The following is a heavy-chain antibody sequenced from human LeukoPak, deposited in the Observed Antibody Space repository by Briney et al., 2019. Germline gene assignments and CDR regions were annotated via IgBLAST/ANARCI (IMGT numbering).Heavy chain of an antibody. V-gene: IGHV3-66*02. Sequence: PGGSLRLSCAASGFTFSSYSMNWVRQAPGKGLEWVSVIYSGGSTYYADSVKGRFTISRDNSKNTLYLQMNSLRAEDTAVYYCAREVYYDSSGYYTYWGQGTLVTVSS. CDR1: GFTFSSYS. D-gene: IGHD3-22*01. J-gene: IGHJ4*02. CDR3: AREVYYDSSGYYTY. CDR2: IYSGGST.